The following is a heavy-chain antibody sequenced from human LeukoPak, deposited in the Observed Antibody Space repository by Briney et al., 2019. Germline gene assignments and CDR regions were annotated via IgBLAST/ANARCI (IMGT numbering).Heavy chain of an antibody. CDR3: AKDSSIAARLTTNYFDY. D-gene: IGHD6-6*01. CDR1: GFTFSSYA. CDR2: ISGSGGST. V-gene: IGHV3-23*01. Sequence: GGSLRLSCAASGFTFSSYAMSWVRQAPGKGLEWVSAISGSGGSTYYADSVKGRFTISRDNSKNTLYLQMNSLRAEDTAVYYCAKDSSIAARLTTNYFDYWGQGTLVTVSS. J-gene: IGHJ4*02.